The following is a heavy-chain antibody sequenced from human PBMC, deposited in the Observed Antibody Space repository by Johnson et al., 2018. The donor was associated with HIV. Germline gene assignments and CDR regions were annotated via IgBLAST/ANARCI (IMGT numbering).Heavy chain of an antibody. J-gene: IGHJ3*02. CDR3: VLQFLEWLSSDAFDI. CDR2: ISYDGSNQ. D-gene: IGHD3-3*01. CDR1: GFTFSSYA. V-gene: IGHV3-30*04. Sequence: QVQLVESGGGVVQPGRSLRLSCAASGFTFSSYAMHWVRQAPGKGLEWVAVISYDGSNQYSADSVKGRFTISRDNSKNTLYLQMNSLRAEDTAVYYCVLQFLEWLSSDAFDIWGQGTMVTVSS.